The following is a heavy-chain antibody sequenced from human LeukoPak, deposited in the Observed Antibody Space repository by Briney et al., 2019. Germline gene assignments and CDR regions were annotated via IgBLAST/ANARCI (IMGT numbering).Heavy chain of an antibody. J-gene: IGHJ4*02. CDR3: AKDESNYGDYEGVGDY. V-gene: IGHV3-23*01. CDR1: GFTFSSYA. CDR2: ISGSGGST. Sequence: PGGSLRLSCAASGFTFSSYAMSWVRQAPGKGLEWVSAISGSGGSTYYADSVKGRFTISRDNSKNTLYLQMNSLRAEDTAVYYCAKDESNYGDYEGVGDYWGQGTLVTVSS. D-gene: IGHD4-17*01.